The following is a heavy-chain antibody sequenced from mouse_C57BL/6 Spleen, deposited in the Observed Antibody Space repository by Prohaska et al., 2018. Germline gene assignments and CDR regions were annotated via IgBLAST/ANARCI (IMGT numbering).Heavy chain of an antibody. J-gene: IGHJ3*01. D-gene: IGHD4-1*02. CDR1: GFTFSNYW. Sequence: EVKLEESGGGLVQPGGSMKLSCVASGFTFSNYWMNWVRQSPEKGLEWVAQIRLKSDNYATHYAESVKGRFTISRDDSKSSVYLQMNNLRAEDTGIYYCTVLNWEGAYWGQGTLVTVSA. CDR3: TVLNWEGAY. V-gene: IGHV6-3*01. CDR2: IRLKSDNYAT.